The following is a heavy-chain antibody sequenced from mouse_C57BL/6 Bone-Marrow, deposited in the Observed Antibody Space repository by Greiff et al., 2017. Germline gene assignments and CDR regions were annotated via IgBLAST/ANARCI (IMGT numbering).Heavy chain of an antibody. V-gene: IGHV1-26*01. CDR1: GYTFTDYY. D-gene: IGHD1-1*01. CDR2: INPNNGGT. J-gene: IGHJ1*03. CDR3: ARRCYYASSLYWYFDV. Sequence: EVQLQQSGPELVKPGASVKISCKASGYTFTDYYMNWVKQSPGQSLEWIGDINPNNGGTSYNQKFKGKATLTVDKPSSTAYMELSSLPSEDSAVXYGARRCYYASSLYWYFDVWGTGTTVTVSS.